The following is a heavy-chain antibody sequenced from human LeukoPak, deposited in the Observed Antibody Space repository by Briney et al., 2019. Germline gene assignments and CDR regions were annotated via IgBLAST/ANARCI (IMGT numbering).Heavy chain of an antibody. Sequence: PSETLSLTCTVSGGSISSSSYYWGWIRQPPGKGLEWIGSIYYSGTTYYNPSLKGRVTISVDTSRNQFPLKLSSVTAPDTAVYYCARALLRLGASAFDYWGQGTLVTVSS. D-gene: IGHD1-26*01. J-gene: IGHJ4*02. CDR3: ARALLRLGASAFDY. V-gene: IGHV4-39*06. CDR2: IYYSGTT. CDR1: GGSISSSSYY.